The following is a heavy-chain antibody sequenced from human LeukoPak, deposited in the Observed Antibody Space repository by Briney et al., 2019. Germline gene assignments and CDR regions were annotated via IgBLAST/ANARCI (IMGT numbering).Heavy chain of an antibody. V-gene: IGHV3-23*01. CDR3: AKGKELLWFGELSDY. CDR2: ISGSGGST. CDR1: GFTFSSYA. J-gene: IGHJ4*02. D-gene: IGHD3-10*01. Sequence: GGSLRLSCAASGFTFSSYAMSWVRQAPGKGLEWVSAISGSGGSTYYADSVKGRFTISRDNSKNTLYLQMNSLRAEDTVVYYCAKGKELLWFGELSDYWGQGTLVTVSS.